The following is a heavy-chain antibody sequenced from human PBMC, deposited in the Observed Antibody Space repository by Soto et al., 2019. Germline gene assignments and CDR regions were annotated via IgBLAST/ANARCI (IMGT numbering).Heavy chain of an antibody. V-gene: IGHV4-39*01. Sequence: SETLSLTCTVSGGSISSTTNYWAWLRQPPGEGLEWIASIDYSGTRYYTPTLKSRLTLSIDTSKNEFSMNLSAVFAADTAVYYCAYEVEYLSQLFDPWGQGILVTVSS. CDR1: GGSISSTTNY. J-gene: IGHJ5*02. CDR3: AYEVEYLSQLFDP. CDR2: IDYSGTR. D-gene: IGHD3-3*01.